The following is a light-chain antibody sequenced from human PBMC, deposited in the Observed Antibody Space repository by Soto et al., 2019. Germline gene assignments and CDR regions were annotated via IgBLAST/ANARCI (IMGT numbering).Light chain of an antibody. Sequence: SYELTQPPSESVAPGETASITCGGDKIGRKSVHWYQQRPGQAPVLVMYYDNDRPSEIPERFSGSNSGNTATLSISRVGAGDEADYYCQVWDSSSDHYVFGTGTKVTVL. J-gene: IGLJ1*01. CDR3: QVWDSSSDHYV. V-gene: IGLV3-21*04. CDR1: KIGRKS. CDR2: YDN.